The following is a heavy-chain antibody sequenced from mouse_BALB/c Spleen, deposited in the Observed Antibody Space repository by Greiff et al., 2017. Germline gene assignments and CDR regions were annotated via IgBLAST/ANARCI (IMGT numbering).Heavy chain of an antibody. V-gene: IGHV5-12-1*01. D-gene: IGHD2-3*01. Sequence: EVQRVESGGGLVKPGGSLKLSCAASGFAFSSYDMSWVRQTPEKRLEWVAYISSGGGSTYYPDTVKGRFTISRDNAKNTLYLQMSSLKSEDTAMYYCARDDGYYVRFAYWGQGTLVTVSA. J-gene: IGHJ3*01. CDR3: ARDDGYYVRFAY. CDR2: ISSGGGST. CDR1: GFAFSSYD.